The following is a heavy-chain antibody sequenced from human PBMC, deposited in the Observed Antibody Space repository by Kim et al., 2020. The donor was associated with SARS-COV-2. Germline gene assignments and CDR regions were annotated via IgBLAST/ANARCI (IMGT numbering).Heavy chain of an antibody. J-gene: IGHJ3*02. CDR2: ISHSGDST. V-gene: IGHV3-23*01. CDR1: GFTFSSYA. D-gene: IGHD1-26*01. CDR3: AKRGAYSGNYAIAFDI. Sequence: GGSLRLSCVASGFTFSSYAMSWVRQAPGKGLEWVSGISHSGDSTYYADSVKGRFTISRDNSKNMLYLQMNSLRVEDTAIYYCAKRGAYSGNYAIAFDIWGQGTMVTVSS.